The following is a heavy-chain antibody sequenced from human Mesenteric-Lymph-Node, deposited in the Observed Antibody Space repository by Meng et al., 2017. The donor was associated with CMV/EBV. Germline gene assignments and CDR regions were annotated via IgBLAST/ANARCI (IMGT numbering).Heavy chain of an antibody. CDR3: AKGRWFDP. J-gene: IGHJ5*02. CDR1: GFSFSLNS. V-gene: IGHV3-48*04. CDR2: ISRSSDTI. Sequence: GESLKISCAASGFSFSLNSMNWVRQAPGKGLEWVSYISRSSDTINYADSVKGRFTISRDNSKNSLYLQMNSLRAEDTAVYYCAKGRWFDPWGQGTLVTVSS.